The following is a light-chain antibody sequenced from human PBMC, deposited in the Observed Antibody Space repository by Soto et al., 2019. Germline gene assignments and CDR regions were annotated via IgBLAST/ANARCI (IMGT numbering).Light chain of an antibody. V-gene: IGKV1-33*01. J-gene: IGKJ5*01. CDR3: QQYENIPT. CDR1: QNIKNY. CDR2: DAS. Sequence: DIQMTQFPSSLSASVGDRVTITCQASQNIKNYLNWYKQKPGRAPKLLIYDASNLEAGVPSRLRGSGSGTDFTFTISSMQPEDIATYYCQQYENIPTFGQGTRLEIK.